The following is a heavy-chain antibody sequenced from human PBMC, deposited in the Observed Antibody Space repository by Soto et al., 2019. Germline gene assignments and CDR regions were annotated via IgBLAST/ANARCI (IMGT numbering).Heavy chain of an antibody. CDR3: ATNRHWNYGAPREFDS. D-gene: IGHD1-7*01. V-gene: IGHV3-23*01. CDR1: GFTFGNYA. Sequence: EVQLLESGGGLVQPGGSLRLSCAASGFTFGNYAMNWVRQAPGKGLQWVSGISNSGGSTYYADSVKGRFTISRDNSNNTLYLQLNSVRAEDTALYYCATNRHWNYGAPREFDSWGQGTLVTVSS. J-gene: IGHJ4*02. CDR2: ISNSGGST.